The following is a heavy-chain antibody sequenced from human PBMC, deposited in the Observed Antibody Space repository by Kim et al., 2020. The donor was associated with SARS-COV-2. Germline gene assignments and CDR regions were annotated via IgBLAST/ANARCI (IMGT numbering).Heavy chain of an antibody. V-gene: IGHV3-23*03. J-gene: IGHJ3*02. D-gene: IGHD3-10*01. CDR3: AKDWGAGYYYGTFDI. Sequence: DSVKGRFTISRDNSKNTFFLQMNSLRAEDTAVYFCAKDWGAGYYYGTFDIWGQGTMVTVSS.